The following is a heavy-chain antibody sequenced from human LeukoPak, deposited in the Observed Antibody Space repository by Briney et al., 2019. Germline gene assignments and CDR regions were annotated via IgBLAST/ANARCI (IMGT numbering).Heavy chain of an antibody. V-gene: IGHV3-15*05. J-gene: IGHJ4*02. CDR2: IQHGGTT. CDR3: TTATNFYL. CDR1: GFSFGGAW. Sequence: GGSLRLSCATSGFSFGGAWLSWVRQAPGKGLEWIGRIQHGGTTHYAAPLSGRFTISRDDSKATLYLHMNNLKTEDTSIYYCTTATNFYLGGQGILVTVSS. D-gene: IGHD2/OR15-2a*01.